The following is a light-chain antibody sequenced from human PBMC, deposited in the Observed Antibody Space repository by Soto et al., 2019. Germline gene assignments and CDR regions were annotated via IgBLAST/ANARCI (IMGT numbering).Light chain of an antibody. Sequence: EIVLTQSPATLSVSPGTTASLSGRASQSAGNFWAWNQRNPGQAPRLLIYYISARATGIPARFSGSGSGTEFTLTINGLQSEDSAVYYCQQHNQLPITFGQGTHWRL. J-gene: IGKJ5*01. CDR3: QQHNQLPIT. CDR2: YIS. V-gene: IGKV3D-15*01. CDR1: QSAGNF.